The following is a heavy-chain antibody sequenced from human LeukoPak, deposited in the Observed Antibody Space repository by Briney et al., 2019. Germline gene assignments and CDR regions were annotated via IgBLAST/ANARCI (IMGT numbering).Heavy chain of an antibody. CDR1: GGSISSSSYY. CDR2: IYYSGST. CDR3: ARHDILTGYSPVDY. Sequence: SETLSLTCTVSGGSISSSSYYWGWIRQPPGKGLEWIGSIYYSGSTYYNPSLKSRVTISVDTSQYQFSLKLSSVTAADTAVYYCARHDILTGYSPVDYWGQGTLVTVSS. V-gene: IGHV4-39*01. J-gene: IGHJ4*02. D-gene: IGHD3-9*01.